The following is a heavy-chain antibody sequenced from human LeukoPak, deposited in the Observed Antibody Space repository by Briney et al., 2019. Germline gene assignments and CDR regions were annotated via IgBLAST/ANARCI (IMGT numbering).Heavy chain of an antibody. D-gene: IGHD2-2*01. CDR1: GYTFTSYY. CDR2: INPSGGST. CDR3: AREGVARNVVVPAAHLFYYYYGMDV. J-gene: IGHJ6*02. Sequence: ASVNVSCKASGYTFTSYYMHWVRQAPGQGLEWMGIINPSGGSTSYAQKFQGRVTMTRGTSTSTVYMELSSLRSEDTAVYYCAREGVARNVVVPAAHLFYYYYGMDVWGQGTTVTVSS. V-gene: IGHV1-46*01.